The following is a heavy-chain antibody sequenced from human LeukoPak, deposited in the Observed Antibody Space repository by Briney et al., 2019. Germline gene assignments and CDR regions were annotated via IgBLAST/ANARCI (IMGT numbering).Heavy chain of an antibody. CDR1: GFSFSDAW. J-gene: IGHJ4*02. CDR3: TTAPQVQPPVMVDY. CDR2: IKSKTDGGTT. Sequence: GGSLRLSCAASGFSFSDAWMTWVRQAPGKGLEWVGRIKSKTDGGTTAYASPVQGRFTISRDDSKNTLFLQMDSLKTEATAVYYCTTAPQVQPPVMVDYWGQGTLVTVSA. D-gene: IGHD1-1*01. V-gene: IGHV3-15*01.